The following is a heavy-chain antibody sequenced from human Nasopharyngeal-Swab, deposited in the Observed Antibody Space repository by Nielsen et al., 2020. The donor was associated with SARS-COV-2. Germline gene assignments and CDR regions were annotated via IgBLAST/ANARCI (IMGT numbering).Heavy chain of an antibody. CDR3: ARGLGQYYYDSSGYYFFDY. V-gene: IGHV4-34*01. Sequence: SETLSLTCAVYGGSFSGYYWSWIRQPPGKGLEWIGEINHSGSTNYNPSLKGRVTISVDTSKNQFSLKLGSVTAADTAVYYCARGLGQYYYDSSGYYFFDYWGQGTLVTVSS. D-gene: IGHD3-22*01. CDR1: GGSFSGYY. CDR2: INHSGST. J-gene: IGHJ4*02.